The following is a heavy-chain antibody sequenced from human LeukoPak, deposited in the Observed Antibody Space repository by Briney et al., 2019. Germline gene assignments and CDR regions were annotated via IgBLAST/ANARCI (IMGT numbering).Heavy chain of an antibody. CDR2: ISGSSSYI. CDR1: GFTFSSYN. Sequence: GGSLRLSCAASGFTFSSYNMNWVRQAPGKGLEWVSSISGSSSYIYYAGSVKGRFTISRDSSKNTLYLQMNSLGAEDTALYYCARGGGGNSDFLTTYTGASLSFDYWGQGALVTVSS. J-gene: IGHJ4*02. D-gene: IGHD3-9*01. CDR3: ARGGGGNSDFLTTYTGASLSFDY. V-gene: IGHV3-21*04.